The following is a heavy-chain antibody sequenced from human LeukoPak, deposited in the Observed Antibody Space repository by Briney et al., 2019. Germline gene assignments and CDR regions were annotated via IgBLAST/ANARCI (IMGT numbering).Heavy chain of an antibody. V-gene: IGHV3-74*01. CDR3: ARVWGSGSQFYFDY. Sequence: PGGSLRLSCAASGFTFSSYWMHWVRQAPGKGLVWVSRINSDGSSTSYADSVKGRFTISRDNAKNTVFLQMNSLRAEDTAVYYCARVWGSGSQFYFDYWGQGTLVTVSS. J-gene: IGHJ4*02. CDR2: INSDGSST. CDR1: GFTFSSYW. D-gene: IGHD3-10*01.